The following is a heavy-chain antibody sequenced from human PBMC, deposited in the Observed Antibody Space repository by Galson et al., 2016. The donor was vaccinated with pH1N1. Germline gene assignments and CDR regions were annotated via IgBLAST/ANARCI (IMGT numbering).Heavy chain of an antibody. CDR3: AQNCTRTTCPPHGMDV. J-gene: IGHJ6*02. V-gene: IGHV1-46*03. CDR2: INPRDGST. Sequence: SVKVSCKASGYSFARYYLHWVRQAPGQGLEWMGVINPRDGSTVSAQKFQGRITVTKDTPTNTVYMDLNRLTSEDTAVYYCAQNCTRTTCPPHGMDVWGQGTSVSVSS. D-gene: IGHD1-14*01. CDR1: GYSFARYY.